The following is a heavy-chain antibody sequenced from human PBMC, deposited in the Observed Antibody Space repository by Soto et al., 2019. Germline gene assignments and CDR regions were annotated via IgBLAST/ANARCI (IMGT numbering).Heavy chain of an antibody. V-gene: IGHV3-11*01. D-gene: IGHD3-16*01. J-gene: IGHJ5*02. CDR1: RVMCKDYE. Sequence: SPGVGRAAARVMCKDYEGTGMLKSTEKGLEWIWTITSSGGNAYYAASVKGRVTISRDNAHNSLYLQMSGLRADDTALYYCAGDMSTNYVNDFDLSGHGTPVTVSS. CDR2: ITSSGGNA. CDR3: AGDMSTNYVNDFDL.